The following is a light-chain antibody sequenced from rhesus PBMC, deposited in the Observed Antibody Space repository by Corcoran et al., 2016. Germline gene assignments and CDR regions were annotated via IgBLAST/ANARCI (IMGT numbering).Light chain of an antibody. CDR2: KAS. V-gene: IGKV1-74*01. CDR3: QHGYGTPLS. CDR1: ENVNNY. Sequence: DIQMTQSPSSPSASVGDRVTITCRASENVNNYLNWYQQKPGKAPKGLFYKASTLQSGDPSRLSGSGSGTDYTLTISSLQPEDVATYYCQHGYGTPLSFGGGTKVELK. J-gene: IGKJ4*01.